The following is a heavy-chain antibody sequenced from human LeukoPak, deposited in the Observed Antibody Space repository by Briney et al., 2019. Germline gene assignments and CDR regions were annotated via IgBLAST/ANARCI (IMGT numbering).Heavy chain of an antibody. Sequence: PSETLSLTCTVSGGSISSGGYYWSWIRQHPGKGLAWIGYIYYSGSTYYNPSLESRATISVDTSKNLFYLKLSSVTAADTAVYYCARLGKYYYGSGSSLGQFDYWGQGTLVTVSS. D-gene: IGHD3-10*01. CDR2: IYYSGST. CDR1: GGSISSGGYY. CDR3: ARLGKYYYGSGSSLGQFDY. J-gene: IGHJ4*02. V-gene: IGHV4-31*03.